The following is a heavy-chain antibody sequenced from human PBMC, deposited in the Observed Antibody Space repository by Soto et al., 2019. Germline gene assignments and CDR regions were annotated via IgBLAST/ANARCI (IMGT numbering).Heavy chain of an antibody. CDR1: GFTFSDYY. CDR2: ISSSGSTI. D-gene: IGHD5-18*01. Sequence: PGGSLRLSCAASGFTFSDYYMSWIRQAPGKGLEWVSYISSSGSTIYYADSVKGRFTISRDNAKNLLYLQMNSLRAEDTAVYYCARDVKQNLWTAMVPGAQGAVDYWGQGTLVTVSS. CDR3: ARDVKQNLWTAMVPGAQGAVDY. J-gene: IGHJ4*02. V-gene: IGHV3-11*01.